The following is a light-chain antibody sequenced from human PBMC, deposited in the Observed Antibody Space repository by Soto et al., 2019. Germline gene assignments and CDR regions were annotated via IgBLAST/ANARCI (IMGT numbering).Light chain of an antibody. V-gene: IGLV2-23*02. Sequence: QSVLPQPASVSGSPGQSITISCTGTSSDVGGYNLVSWYQQHPGKAPKLMIYEVSKRPSGVSNRFSGSKSGNTASLTISGLQAEDEADYYCCSYAGSSTFAYVFGTGTKVTVL. CDR1: SSDVGGYNL. CDR2: EVS. J-gene: IGLJ1*01. CDR3: CSYAGSSTFAYV.